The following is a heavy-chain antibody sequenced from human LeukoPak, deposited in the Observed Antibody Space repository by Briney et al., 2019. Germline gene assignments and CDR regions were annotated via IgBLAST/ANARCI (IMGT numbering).Heavy chain of an antibody. CDR3: ARGRLRPDY. V-gene: IGHV4-34*01. D-gene: IGHD5-12*01. J-gene: IGHJ4*02. CDR1: GGSFSGYY. CDR2: INHSGST. Sequence: PSETLSLTCAVYGGSFSGYYWSWIRQPPGKGLEWIGEINHSGSTNYNPSLKSRVTISVDTSKNQFSLKLSSVTAADTAMYYCARGRLRPDYWGQGTLVTVSS.